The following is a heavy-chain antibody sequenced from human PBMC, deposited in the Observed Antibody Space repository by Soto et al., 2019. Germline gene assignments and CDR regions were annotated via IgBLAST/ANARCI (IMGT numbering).Heavy chain of an antibody. J-gene: IGHJ6*02. Sequence: ASVKVSCKASGYTFISYGISWVGQAPGQGLEWMGWISAYNANTNYAQKLQGRVTMTTDTSTSTAYMELRSLRSDDTAVYYCARDRRTTAYYYYGMDVWGQGTMVTVSS. V-gene: IGHV1-18*04. D-gene: IGHD1-1*01. CDR2: ISAYNANT. CDR1: GYTFISYG. CDR3: ARDRRTTAYYYYGMDV.